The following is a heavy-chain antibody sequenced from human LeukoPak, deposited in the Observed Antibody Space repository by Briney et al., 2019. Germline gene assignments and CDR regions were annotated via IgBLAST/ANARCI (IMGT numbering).Heavy chain of an antibody. V-gene: IGHV4-34*01. Sequence: SETLSLTCAVYGGSFSGYYWSWIRQPPGKGLEWMGEINHSGSTNYNPSLKSRITISVDTSKNQFSLKLSSVTAADTAVYYGARGTYYYDSSGYGHFDYWGQGSLVTVSS. J-gene: IGHJ4*02. CDR1: GGSFSGYY. D-gene: IGHD3-22*01. CDR3: ARGTYYYDSSGYGHFDY. CDR2: INHSGST.